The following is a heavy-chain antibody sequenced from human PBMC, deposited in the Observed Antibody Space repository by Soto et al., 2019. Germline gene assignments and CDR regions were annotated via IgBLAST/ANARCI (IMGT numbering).Heavy chain of an antibody. D-gene: IGHD3-3*01. V-gene: IGHV3-11*01. CDR1: GYTFSDYY. CDR3: ASHYDMWSGYLSPVDY. CDR2: IDTSGTKI. Sequence: QVQLVESGGDLVKPGGSLRLSCAASGYTFSDYYMSWIRQAPGKGLEWISYIDTSGTKIYYADSVKGRFTITRDNAKNSLYLEMNSLRDEDTAVYYCASHYDMWSGYLSPVDYWCHGTLVTVSS. J-gene: IGHJ4*01.